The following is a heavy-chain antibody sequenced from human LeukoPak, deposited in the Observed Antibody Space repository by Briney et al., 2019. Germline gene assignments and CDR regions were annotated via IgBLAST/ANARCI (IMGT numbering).Heavy chain of an antibody. Sequence: PSETLSLTCTVTGGTISSSSYYWGWIRQPPGKGLEWIGSIYYSGSTYYNPSLKSRVTISVDTSKNQFSLKLSSVTAADTAVYYCARLSAMVRGAYYYMDVWGKGTTVTISS. D-gene: IGHD3-10*01. CDR2: IYYSGST. CDR3: ARLSAMVRGAYYYMDV. V-gene: IGHV4-39*07. CDR1: GGTISSSSYY. J-gene: IGHJ6*03.